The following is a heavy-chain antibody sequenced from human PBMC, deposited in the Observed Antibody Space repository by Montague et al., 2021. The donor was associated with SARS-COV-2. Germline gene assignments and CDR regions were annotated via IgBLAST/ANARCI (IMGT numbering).Heavy chain of an antibody. CDR3: ARGPHSSSWHYYYYYGMDV. CDR2: INHSGST. D-gene: IGHD6-13*01. Sequence: SETLSLTCAVYGGSFSGYYWSWIRQPPGKGLEWIGGINHSGSTNYNPSLKGRVTISVDTSKNQFSLKLSSVTAADTAVYYCARGPHSSSWHYYYYYGMDVWGQGTTVTVSS. CDR1: GGSFSGYY. J-gene: IGHJ6*02. V-gene: IGHV4-34*01.